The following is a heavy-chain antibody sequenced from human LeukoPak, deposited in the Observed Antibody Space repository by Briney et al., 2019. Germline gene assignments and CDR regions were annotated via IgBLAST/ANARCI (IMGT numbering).Heavy chain of an antibody. CDR2: ISPGGEIT. V-gene: IGHV3-23*01. CDR3: ARVTGSSGYAFDY. J-gene: IGHJ4*02. CDR1: GFTFSIYG. D-gene: IGHD3-22*01. Sequence: PGGTLRLSCAASGFTFSIYGMNWVRQAPGKGLEWVSGISPGGEITYYADSVKGRFTISRDNSKNTLYLQMNSLRAEDTAVYYCARVTGSSGYAFDYWGQGTLVTVSS.